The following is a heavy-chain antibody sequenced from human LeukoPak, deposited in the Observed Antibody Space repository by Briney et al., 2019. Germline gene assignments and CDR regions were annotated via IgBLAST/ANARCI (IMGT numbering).Heavy chain of an antibody. J-gene: IGHJ4*02. V-gene: IGHV3-23*01. CDR2: ISGSGGST. CDR1: GFTFSSYA. Sequence: PGGSLRLSCAASGFTFSSYAMSWVRQAPGKGLEWVSAISGSGGSTYYADSVKGRFTISRDNSKDTLYLQMNSLRAEDTAVNYCAKEGEATYSSGWYATFDYWGQGTLVTVSS. CDR3: AKEGEATYSSGWYATFDY. D-gene: IGHD6-19*01.